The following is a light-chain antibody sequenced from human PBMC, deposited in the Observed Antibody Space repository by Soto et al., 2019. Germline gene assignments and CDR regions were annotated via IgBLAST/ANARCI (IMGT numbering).Light chain of an antibody. CDR1: QSISRY. Sequence: DIQMTQSPSSLSASVGDRVSITCRASQSISRYLNWYQQKPGKAPKLLISAASSLQSGVPSRFSGSGSGTDFTLTIPSLQPDDFATYYCQRSDSIPPAFGGGTKVDI. V-gene: IGKV1-39*01. CDR2: AAS. J-gene: IGKJ4*01. CDR3: QRSDSIPPA.